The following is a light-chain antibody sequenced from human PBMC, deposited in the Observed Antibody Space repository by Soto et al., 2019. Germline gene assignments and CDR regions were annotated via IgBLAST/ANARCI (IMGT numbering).Light chain of an antibody. Sequence: EIVLTQSPGTLSLSPWERASLFCRASQSVDRGYLAWYQQKPGQAPRLLIHGASNRATGIPDRFSGSGSGTDFTLTVNRLEPEDFAVYYCQQYGTSSSWTFGPGTKVDIK. V-gene: IGKV3-20*01. J-gene: IGKJ1*01. CDR3: QQYGTSSSWT. CDR1: QSVDRGY. CDR2: GAS.